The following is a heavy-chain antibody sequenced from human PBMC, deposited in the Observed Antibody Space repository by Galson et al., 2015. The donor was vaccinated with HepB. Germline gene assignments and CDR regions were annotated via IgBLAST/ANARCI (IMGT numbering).Heavy chain of an antibody. Sequence: SVKVSCKASGYTFTSYAMHWVRQAPGQRLEWMGWINAGNGNTKYSQKFQGRVTITRDTSASTAYMELSSLRSEDTAVYYCALETAGVTSFDYWGQGTLVTVSS. J-gene: IGHJ4*02. CDR2: INAGNGNT. CDR1: GYTFTSYA. V-gene: IGHV1-3*01. D-gene: IGHD4-23*01. CDR3: ALETAGVTSFDY.